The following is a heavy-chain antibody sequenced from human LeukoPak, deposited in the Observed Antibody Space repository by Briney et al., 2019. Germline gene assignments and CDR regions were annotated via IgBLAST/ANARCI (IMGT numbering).Heavy chain of an antibody. D-gene: IGHD2-21*02. CDR2: ISYDGSNK. Sequence: GGSLRLSCAASGFTFSSYAMHWVRQAPGKGLEWVAVISYDGSNKYYADSVKGRLTISRDNSKNTLYLQMNSLRAEDTAVYYCARDWETWVVVTAGFDYWGQGTLVTVSS. CDR1: GFTFSSYA. J-gene: IGHJ4*02. CDR3: ARDWETWVVVTAGFDY. V-gene: IGHV3-30*04.